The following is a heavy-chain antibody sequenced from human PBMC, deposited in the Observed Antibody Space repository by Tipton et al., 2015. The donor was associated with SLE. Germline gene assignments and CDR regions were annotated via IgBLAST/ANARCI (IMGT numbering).Heavy chain of an antibody. J-gene: IGHJ3*02. CDR2: LYTSGST. CDR1: GDSISSYY. Sequence: TLSLTCTVSGDSISSYYWSWIRQPAGKALGWIGRLYTSGSTNYNPSLQSRVTMSVDTSQRQFSLLLSSVTAADTAVYYCAGTHYDFWSGYDAFDIWGQGTMVTVSS. D-gene: IGHD3-3*01. V-gene: IGHV4-4*07. CDR3: AGTHYDFWSGYDAFDI.